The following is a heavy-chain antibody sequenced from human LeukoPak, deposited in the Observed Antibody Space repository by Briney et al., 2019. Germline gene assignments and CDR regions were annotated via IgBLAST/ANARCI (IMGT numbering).Heavy chain of an antibody. D-gene: IGHD3/OR15-3a*01. CDR1: GFPFSSYW. Sequence: GGSLRLSCVASGFPFSSYWMTWVRQAPGKGLEWVAVISYDGSNKYYADSVKGRFTISRDNSKNTLYLQMNSLRAEDTAVFYCARDQYDTWSRRGNFDSWGQGTLVIVSS. J-gene: IGHJ4*02. CDR2: ISYDGSNK. V-gene: IGHV3-30-3*01. CDR3: ARDQYDTWSRRGNFDS.